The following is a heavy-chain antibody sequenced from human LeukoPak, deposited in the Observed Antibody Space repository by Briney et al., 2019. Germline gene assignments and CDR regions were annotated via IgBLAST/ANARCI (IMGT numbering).Heavy chain of an antibody. D-gene: IGHD3-3*01. J-gene: IGHJ6*02. Sequence: GEALKISCKGSGYSFTSYWIGWVRQMPRQGLELKGIVYPGDSDTRYSPSFQGQVTISADKSISTAYLQWSSLKASDTAMYYCARRYYDFWSGDHYYGMDVWGQGTTVTVSS. CDR3: ARRYYDFWSGDHYYGMDV. CDR1: GYSFTSYW. V-gene: IGHV5-51*01. CDR2: VYPGDSDT.